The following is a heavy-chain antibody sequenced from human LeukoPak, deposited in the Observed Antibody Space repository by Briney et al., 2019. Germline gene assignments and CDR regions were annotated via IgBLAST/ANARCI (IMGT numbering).Heavy chain of an antibody. CDR2: ISPDGSDT. CDR3: TKDWSADY. J-gene: IGHJ4*02. V-gene: IGHV3-23*01. Sequence: QPGGSLRLSCTASGFTFSDYAMTSVRQAPGKGLEWVSAISPDGSDTKYAGSVKGRSTISRDNSKKTLFLQMNSLRVEDTAVYYCTKDWSADYWGQGTLVTVSS. CDR1: GFTFSDYA.